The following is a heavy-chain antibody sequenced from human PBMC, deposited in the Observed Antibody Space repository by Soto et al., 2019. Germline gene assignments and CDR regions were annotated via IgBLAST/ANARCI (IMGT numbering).Heavy chain of an antibody. Sequence: QVQLVQSGAEVKKPGSSVKVSCKASGGTFSSYTISWVRQAPGQGLEWMGRIIPILGIANYAQKFKGRVTITADKSTSTAYRELSSLRSEDTAVYYCARDALRFLEWLGHNWFDPWGQGTLVTVSS. CDR1: GGTFSSYT. D-gene: IGHD3-3*01. V-gene: IGHV1-69*08. CDR2: IIPILGIA. CDR3: ARDALRFLEWLGHNWFDP. J-gene: IGHJ5*02.